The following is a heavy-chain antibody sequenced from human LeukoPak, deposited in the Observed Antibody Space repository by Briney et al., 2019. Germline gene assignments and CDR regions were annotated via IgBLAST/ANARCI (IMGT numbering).Heavy chain of an antibody. V-gene: IGHV4-61*03. CDR1: GGSISSGGYS. Sequence: SETLSLTCAVSGGSISSGGYSWSWIRQPPGKALEWIGYIHYSGSTNYNPSLKSRVTISVDTSKNHFSLKLSSVTAADTAVYYCARLISGVGYFDYWGQGTLVTVSS. CDR3: ARLISGVGYFDY. J-gene: IGHJ4*02. CDR2: IHYSGST. D-gene: IGHD3-10*01.